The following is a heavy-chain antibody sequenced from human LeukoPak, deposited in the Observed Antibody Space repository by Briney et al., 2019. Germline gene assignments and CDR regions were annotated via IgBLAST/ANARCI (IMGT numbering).Heavy chain of an antibody. Sequence: PGGSLRLSCAASGFTFSSYAISWVRQAPGKGLEWVSAISASGGNTYYADSVKGRFTISRDNSKNTLYLQMNSLRAEDTAIYYCAKATYSSGWHVRDYWGLGTLVTVSS. CDR3: AKATYSSGWHVRDY. J-gene: IGHJ4*02. V-gene: IGHV3-23*01. CDR1: GFTFSSYA. D-gene: IGHD6-19*01. CDR2: ISASGGNT.